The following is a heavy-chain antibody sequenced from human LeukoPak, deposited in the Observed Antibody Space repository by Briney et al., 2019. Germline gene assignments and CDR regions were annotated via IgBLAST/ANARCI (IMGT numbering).Heavy chain of an antibody. CDR3: AKDRPRTFYYGSGSPDY. V-gene: IGHV3-30*02. CDR1: GFTFSSYG. J-gene: IGHJ4*02. CDR2: IRYDGSNK. Sequence: GGSLRLSCAASGFTFSSYGMHWVRQAPDKGLEWVAFIRYDGSNKYYADSVKGRFTISRDNSKNTLYLQMNSLRAEDTAVYYCAKDRPRTFYYGSGSPDYWGQGTLVTVSS. D-gene: IGHD3-10*01.